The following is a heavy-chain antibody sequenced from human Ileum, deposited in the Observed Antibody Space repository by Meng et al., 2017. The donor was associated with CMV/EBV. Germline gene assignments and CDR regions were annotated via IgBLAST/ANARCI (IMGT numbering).Heavy chain of an antibody. CDR1: GFIVTDAW. J-gene: IGHJ4*02. D-gene: IGHD2-2*01. V-gene: IGHV3-15*04. CDR2: IERKTDGGTT. CDR3: IALYLGY. Sequence: GESLKISCAASGFIVTDAWLSWVRQVPGKGLEWVGRIERKTDGGTTDFAAPVKGRFSISRDDSKNMIYLEMDSLKSEDTARYYCIALYLGYWGQGTLVTVS.